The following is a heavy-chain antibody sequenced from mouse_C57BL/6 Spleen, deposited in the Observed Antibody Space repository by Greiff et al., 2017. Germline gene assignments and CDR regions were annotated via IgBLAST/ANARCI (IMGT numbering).Heavy chain of an antibody. J-gene: IGHJ4*01. V-gene: IGHV5-17*01. CDR1: GFTFSDYG. Sequence: EVQRVESGGGLVKPGGSLKLSCAASGFTFSDYGMHWVRQAPEKGLEWVAYISSGSSTIYYADTVKGRFTISRDNAKNTLFLQMTSLRSEDTAMYYCANYYGSRAMDYWGQGTSVTVSS. CDR3: ANYYGSRAMDY. D-gene: IGHD1-1*01. CDR2: ISSGSSTI.